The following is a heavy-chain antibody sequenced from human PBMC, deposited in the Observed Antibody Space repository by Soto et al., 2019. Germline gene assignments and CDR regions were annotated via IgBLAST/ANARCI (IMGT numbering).Heavy chain of an antibody. CDR2: ISGSGAHT. J-gene: IGHJ4*02. D-gene: IGHD3-16*01. V-gene: IGHV3-23*01. CDR3: AYTPVAPTVD. CDR1: GFTFSSYA. Sequence: GRSLRLSCAASGFTFSSYAMNWVRQAPGKGLEWVSTISGSGAHTYYADSVKGRFTISRDNSKNTLYLQMNSLRAEDTAVYYCAYTPVAPTVDWGQGTLVTVPQ.